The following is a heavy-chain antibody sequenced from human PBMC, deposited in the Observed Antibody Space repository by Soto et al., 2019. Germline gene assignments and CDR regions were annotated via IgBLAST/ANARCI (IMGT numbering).Heavy chain of an antibody. CDR2: ISAYDGNT. CDR3: AREGLVPAASRFDY. D-gene: IGHD2-2*01. V-gene: IGHV1-18*01. CDR1: GYTFTSYG. Sequence: EASVKVSCKASGYTFTSYGISWVRQAPGQGLEWMGWISAYDGNTNYAQKLQGRVTMTTDTSTSTAYMELRSLRSDDTAVYYCAREGLVPAASRFDYWGQGTLVTVSS. J-gene: IGHJ4*02.